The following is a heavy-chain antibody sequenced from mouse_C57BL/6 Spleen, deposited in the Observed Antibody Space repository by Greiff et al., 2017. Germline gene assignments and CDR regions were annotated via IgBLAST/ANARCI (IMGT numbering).Heavy chain of an antibody. V-gene: IGHV14-4*01. Sequence: EVKVVESGAELVRPGASVKLSCTASGFNIKDDYMHWVKQRPEQGLEWIGWIDPENGDTEYASKFQGKATITADTSSNTAYLQLSSLTSEDTAVYYCTTDYDYDVLFAYWGQGTLVTVSA. J-gene: IGHJ3*01. CDR2: IDPENGDT. CDR3: TTDYDYDVLFAY. D-gene: IGHD2-4*01. CDR1: GFNIKDDY.